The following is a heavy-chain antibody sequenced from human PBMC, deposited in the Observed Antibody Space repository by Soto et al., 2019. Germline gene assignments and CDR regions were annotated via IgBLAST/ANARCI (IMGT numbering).Heavy chain of an antibody. J-gene: IGHJ4*02. D-gene: IGHD5-12*01. V-gene: IGHV1-3*05. CDR3: ARVSGYYFLDY. Sequence: QVQLVQSGAEEKKPGASVKVSCNASGYTFTNYAMHWVRQAPGQRLEWMGWINAGNGNTKYSQKFQGRVTITRDTSASTAYMELSSLRSEDTAVYYCARVSGYYFLDYWGQGTLVTVSS. CDR2: INAGNGNT. CDR1: GYTFTNYA.